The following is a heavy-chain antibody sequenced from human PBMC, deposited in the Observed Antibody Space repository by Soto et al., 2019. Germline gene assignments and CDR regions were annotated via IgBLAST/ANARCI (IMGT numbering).Heavy chain of an antibody. J-gene: IGHJ4*02. D-gene: IGHD6-6*01. CDR3: TRDDPIAARIKCDY. CDR2: INPSGGST. V-gene: IGHV1-46*01. CDR1: GYTFTRYY. Sequence: QVQLVQSGAEVKKPGASVKVSCKASGYTFTRYYMHWVRQAPGQGLEWMGIINPSGGSTSYAQKFKGRVTRPRDTSRSPVNRRRGSMRAADRPGEYWTRDDPIAARIKCDYWAREPWSPSPQ.